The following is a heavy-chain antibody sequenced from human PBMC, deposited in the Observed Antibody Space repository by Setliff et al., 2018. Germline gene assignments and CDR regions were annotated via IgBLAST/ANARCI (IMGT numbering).Heavy chain of an antibody. D-gene: IGHD2-21*01. CDR3: ARGYCDGIGCPAPLYYFDS. Sequence: ASVKVSCKASGYSFTLYAMHWMRQAPGQRLEWMGWMNIDNGKTEYSQEFQDRVTFTRDTFAETAYMELRSLTSDDMAVYYCARGYCDGIGCPAPLYYFDSWGQGTLVTVAS. V-gene: IGHV1-3*03. CDR1: GYSFTLYA. CDR2: MNIDNGKT. J-gene: IGHJ4*02.